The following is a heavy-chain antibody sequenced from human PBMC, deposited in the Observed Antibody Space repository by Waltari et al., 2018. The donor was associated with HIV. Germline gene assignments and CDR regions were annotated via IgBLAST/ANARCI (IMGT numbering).Heavy chain of an antibody. CDR1: GFTLSSYG. V-gene: IGHV3-30*01. CDR3: ASGRKVTSIPVF. J-gene: IGHJ4*02. D-gene: IGHD2-21*02. CDR2: SSFDDTAI. Sequence: MESRGGVVQPGKSLRLSCAASGFTLSSYGLHWVRQAPGVGLGWVAGSSFDDTAIFCADSVQGRFRISRDITKNTLYLQMHNLTSADTGVYFCASGRKVTSIPVFWGRVTLVIVSS.